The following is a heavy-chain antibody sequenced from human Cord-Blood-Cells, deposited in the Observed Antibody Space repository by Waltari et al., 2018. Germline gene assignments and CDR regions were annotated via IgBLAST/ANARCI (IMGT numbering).Heavy chain of an antibody. J-gene: IGHJ4*02. CDR2: FDPEDGET. Sequence: RQAPGKGLEWMGGFDPEDGETIYAQKFQGRVTMTEDTSTDTAYMELSSLRSEDTAVYYCATLFPRYSSSWVDYWGQGTLVTVSS. D-gene: IGHD6-13*01. CDR3: ATLFPRYSSSWVDY. V-gene: IGHV1-24*01.